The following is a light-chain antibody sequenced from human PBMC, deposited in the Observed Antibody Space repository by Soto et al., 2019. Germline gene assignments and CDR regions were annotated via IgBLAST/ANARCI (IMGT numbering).Light chain of an antibody. CDR2: SNN. CDR1: SSDVGIYNY. CDR3: AAWDDSLNGVV. Sequence: QSVLTQPASVSGSPGQSIAISCTGSSSDVGIYNYVSWYQQLPGTAPKLLIYSNNQRPSGVPDRFSGSKSGTSASLAISGLQSEDEADYYCAAWDDSLNGVVFGGGTKLTVL. J-gene: IGLJ2*01. V-gene: IGLV1-44*01.